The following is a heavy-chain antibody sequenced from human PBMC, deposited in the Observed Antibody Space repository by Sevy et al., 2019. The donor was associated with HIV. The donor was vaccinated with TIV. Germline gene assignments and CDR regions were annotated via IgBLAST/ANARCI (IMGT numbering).Heavy chain of an antibody. J-gene: IGHJ4*02. CDR1: GFTFDVYA. Sequence: GGSLRLSCAASGFTFDVYAMHWVRQVPGKGLEWVSLINRNGDAIYYADSVKDRFTISRDNSEDSLYMQMNSLRVEDTALYYCARGYDYNNPYFFDYWGQGTLVTVSS. CDR3: ARGYDYNNPYFFDY. CDR2: INRNGDAI. D-gene: IGHD4-4*01. V-gene: IGHV3-43D*04.